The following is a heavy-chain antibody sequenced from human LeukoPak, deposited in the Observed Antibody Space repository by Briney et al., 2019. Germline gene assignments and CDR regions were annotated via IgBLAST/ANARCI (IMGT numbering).Heavy chain of an antibody. CDR1: GFTFSSYS. Sequence: GGSLRLSCAASGFTFSSYSMNWVRQAPGKGLEWVSSISSSSSYIYYADSVKGRFTISRDNARNSLYLQMNSLRAEDTAVYYCAGGTTWIQLWSFDYWGQGTLVTVSS. CDR2: ISSSSSYI. D-gene: IGHD5-18*01. CDR3: AGGTTWIQLWSFDY. J-gene: IGHJ4*02. V-gene: IGHV3-21*01.